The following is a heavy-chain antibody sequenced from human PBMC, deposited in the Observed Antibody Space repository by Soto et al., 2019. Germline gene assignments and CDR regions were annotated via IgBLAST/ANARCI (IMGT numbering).Heavy chain of an antibody. Sequence: ASVKVSCKASGHTFTSYDIIWVRQATGQGLEWMGWMNPSTGNTDSAEKFQGRLTMTRNTSISTVYMELSSLSFEDTAVYYCARGRIIVAGGFDPWGQGTLVTVSS. J-gene: IGHJ5*02. CDR2: MNPSTGNT. D-gene: IGHD6-19*01. V-gene: IGHV1-8*01. CDR1: GHTFTSYD. CDR3: ARGRIIVAGGFDP.